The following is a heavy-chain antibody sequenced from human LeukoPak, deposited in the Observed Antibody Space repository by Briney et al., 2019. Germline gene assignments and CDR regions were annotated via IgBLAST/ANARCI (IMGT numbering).Heavy chain of an antibody. CDR3: ARVRDYYDSSGYSPCDY. D-gene: IGHD3-22*01. CDR2: ISAYNGNT. V-gene: IGHV1-18*01. Sequence: ASVKVSCKASGGTFSSFAISWVRQAPGQGLEWMGWISAYNGNTNYAQKLQGRVTMTTDTSTSTAYMELRSLRSDDTAVYYCARVRDYYDSSGYSPCDYWGQGTLVTVSS. J-gene: IGHJ4*02. CDR1: GGTFSSFA.